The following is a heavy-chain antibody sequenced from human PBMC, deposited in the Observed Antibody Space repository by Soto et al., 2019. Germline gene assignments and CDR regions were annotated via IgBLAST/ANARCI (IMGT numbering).Heavy chain of an antibody. V-gene: IGHV3-11*01. Sequence: PGGSLRLSCAGSGFTFRDYYMSWIRQDPGKGLEWVSYISSSVNIIYYADSVRGRFTISGDNAKNSLYLQMNSLRAEDTAVYYCARELGYYVSDGYSECWGEETLVSVSA. CDR2: ISSSVNII. D-gene: IGHD3-22*01. J-gene: IGHJ4*02. CDR1: GFTFRDYY. CDR3: ARELGYYVSDGYSEC.